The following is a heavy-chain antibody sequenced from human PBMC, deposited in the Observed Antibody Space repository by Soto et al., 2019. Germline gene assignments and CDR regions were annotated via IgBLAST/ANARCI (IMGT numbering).Heavy chain of an antibody. D-gene: IGHD4-17*01. Sequence: QLVESGGGLVQPGGSLRLSCAASGFPFSHYAMHWVRQAPGKGLEYVSAIGSDGRNTYYENSVRGRFTIPRDNSKIEPYLHMGSLRAEGMAVYYCATVGCATRGSDYLYYYLAVWGKGT. J-gene: IGHJ6*03. V-gene: IGHV3-64*01. CDR3: ATVGCATRGSDYLYYYLAV. CDR2: IGSDGRNT. CDR1: GFPFSHYA.